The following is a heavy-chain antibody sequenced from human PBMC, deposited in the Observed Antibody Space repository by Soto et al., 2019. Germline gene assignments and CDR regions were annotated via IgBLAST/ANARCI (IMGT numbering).Heavy chain of an antibody. J-gene: IGHJ4*02. CDR2: IWYDGSNK. CDR3: ARAVGPFDY. Sequence: QVQLVESGGGVVQPGRSLRLSCAASGFIFSTYGMHWVRQAPCKGLEWVAVIWYDGSNKYYADSVKGRFTISRDNSKKTLYLQMNSLKAEDTAVYYCARAVGPFDYWGRGTLVTVSS. V-gene: IGHV3-33*01. D-gene: IGHD1-26*01. CDR1: GFIFSTYG.